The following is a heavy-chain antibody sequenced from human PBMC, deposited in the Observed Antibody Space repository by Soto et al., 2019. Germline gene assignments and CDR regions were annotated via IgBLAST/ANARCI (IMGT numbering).Heavy chain of an antibody. CDR2: IYPGDSDT. V-gene: IGHV5-51*01. Sequence: EAENVSCKGTGNVLTSDVVGCVRQMPGKGLEWMGIIYPGDSDTRYSPSFQGQVTISADKSISTAYLQWSSLKASDTAMYYCARLVVPAATQPFDYWGQGTLVTVSS. CDR1: GNVLTSDV. D-gene: IGHD2-2*01. J-gene: IGHJ4*02. CDR3: ARLVVPAATQPFDY.